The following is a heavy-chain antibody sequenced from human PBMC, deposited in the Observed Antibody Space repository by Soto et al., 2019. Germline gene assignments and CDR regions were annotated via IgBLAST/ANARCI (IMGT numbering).Heavy chain of an antibody. V-gene: IGHV4-59*01. J-gene: IGHJ6*02. CDR3: ARVLGVGATARIWPNYSYCGMDV. CDR1: GVSISSYY. D-gene: IGHD1-26*01. CDR2: IYYSGST. Sequence: SETLTLTCTVSGVSISSYYWSWIRQPPGKGLEWIGYIYYSGSTNYNPSLKSRVTISVDTSKNQFSLKLSSVTDADTAVYYCARVLGVGATARIWPNYSYCGMDVWGQGNMVTVSS.